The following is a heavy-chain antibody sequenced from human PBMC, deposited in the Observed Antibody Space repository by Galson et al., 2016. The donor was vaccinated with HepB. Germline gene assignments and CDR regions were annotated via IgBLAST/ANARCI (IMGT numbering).Heavy chain of an antibody. CDR3: AKSGRYYGVDHFDY. Sequence: SLRLSCAASQFAFSSYGMHWVRQAPGKGLEWVAVISSDAAITYYADSVKGRFTISRDNSKNTLYLQMNSLRAEDTAVYYCAKSGRYYGVDHFDYWGQGTLVTVSS. D-gene: IGHD4-17*01. CDR2: ISSDAAIT. CDR1: QFAFSSYG. J-gene: IGHJ4*02. V-gene: IGHV3-30*18.